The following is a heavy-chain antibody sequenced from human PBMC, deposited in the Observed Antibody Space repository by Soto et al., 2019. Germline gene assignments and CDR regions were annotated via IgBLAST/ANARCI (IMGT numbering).Heavy chain of an antibody. V-gene: IGHV1-2*04. D-gene: IGHD2-21*02. CDR3: ARAHCGGDCYSGVDY. J-gene: IGHJ4*02. CDR1: GYTFTGYY. CDR2: INPNSGGT. Sequence: QVQLVQSGAEVKKPGASVKVSCKASGYTFTGYYMHWVRQAPGQGLEWMGWINPNSGGTNYAQKFQGWVTMTRDTSISTAYMELSRLRSDDTAVYYCARAHCGGDCYSGVDYWGQGTLVIVSS.